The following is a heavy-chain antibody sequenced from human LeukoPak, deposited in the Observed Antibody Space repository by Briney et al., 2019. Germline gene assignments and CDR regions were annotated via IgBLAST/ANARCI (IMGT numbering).Heavy chain of an antibody. D-gene: IGHD3-10*01. CDR3: AKARYYHGSEYYFDY. Sequence: HPGGSLRLSCAASGFTFSSYAMSWVRQAPGKGLEWVSAISGSGDSTYYADSVKGRFTASRDNSRNTLHLQMNSLRAEDTAVYYCAKARYYHGSEYYFDYWGQGTLVTVSS. CDR1: GFTFSSYA. J-gene: IGHJ4*02. CDR2: ISGSGDST. V-gene: IGHV3-23*01.